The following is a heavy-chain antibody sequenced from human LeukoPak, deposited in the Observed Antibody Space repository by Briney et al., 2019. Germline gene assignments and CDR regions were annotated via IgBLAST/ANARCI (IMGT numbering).Heavy chain of an antibody. Sequence: PSETLSLTCTVSGGSISSYYWSWIRQPPGKGLEWIGYIYYSGSTNYNPSLKSRVTISVDTSKNQFSLKLSSVTAADTAVYYCARGRGGGTMVRGVIITPWFDPWGQGTLVTVSS. CDR1: GGSISSYY. V-gene: IGHV4-59*01. CDR3: ARGRGGGTMVRGVIITPWFDP. J-gene: IGHJ5*02. D-gene: IGHD3-10*01. CDR2: IYYSGST.